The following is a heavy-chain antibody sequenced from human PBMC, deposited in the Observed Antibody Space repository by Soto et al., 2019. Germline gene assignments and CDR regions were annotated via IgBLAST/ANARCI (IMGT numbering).Heavy chain of an antibody. CDR2: IYYSGTT. Sequence: SETLSLTCTVSGDSIRSGSYHWAWIRQSPGKGLEWIASIYYSGTTYYNPSLKSRVTISVDSSRNQLSVDLGSVTAADTAAYFCVRHVGDRLWYFDYWGQGTPVTVS. J-gene: IGHJ4*02. CDR1: GDSIRSGSYH. V-gene: IGHV4-39*01. D-gene: IGHD2-21*01. CDR3: VRHVGDRLWYFDY.